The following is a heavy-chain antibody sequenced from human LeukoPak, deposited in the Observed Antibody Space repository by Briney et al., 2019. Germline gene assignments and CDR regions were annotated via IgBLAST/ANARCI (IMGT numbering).Heavy chain of an antibody. Sequence: GRPLRLSCAASGFTFSSYEMNWVRQAPGKGLEWVSYISSSGSTIYYADSVKGRFTISRDNAKNSLYLQMNSLRAEDTAVYYCAREGGEWELLRTFDYWGQGTLVTVSS. CDR3: AREGGEWELLRTFDY. V-gene: IGHV3-48*03. CDR1: GFTFSSYE. CDR2: ISSSGSTI. D-gene: IGHD1-26*01. J-gene: IGHJ4*02.